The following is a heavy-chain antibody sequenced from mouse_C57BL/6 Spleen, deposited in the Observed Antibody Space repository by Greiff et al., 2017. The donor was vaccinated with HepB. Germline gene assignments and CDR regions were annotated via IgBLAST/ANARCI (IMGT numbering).Heavy chain of an antibody. CDR2: IYPGDGDT. CDR1: GYAFSSSW. V-gene: IGHV1-82*01. J-gene: IGHJ3*01. Sequence: VQLQQSGPELVKPGASVKISCKASGYAFSSSWMNWVKQRPGKGLEWIGRIYPGDGDTNYNGKFKGKATLTADKSSSTAYMQLSSLTSEDSAVYFCARSDYYGPQFAYWGQGTLVTVSA. D-gene: IGHD1-1*01. CDR3: ARSDYYGPQFAY.